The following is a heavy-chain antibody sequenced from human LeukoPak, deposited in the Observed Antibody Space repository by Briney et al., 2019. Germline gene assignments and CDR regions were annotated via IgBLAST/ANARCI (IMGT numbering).Heavy chain of an antibody. CDR3: AKDFSTVTTTPGDAFDI. CDR1: GFTFSGSA. J-gene: IGHJ3*02. D-gene: IGHD4-17*01. V-gene: IGHV3-73*01. Sequence: GGSLRLSCAASGFTFSGSAMHWVRQASGKGLEWVGRIRSKANSYATAYAASVKGRFTISRDNSKNTLYLQMNSLRAEDTAVYYCAKDFSTVTTTPGDAFDIWGQGTMVTVSS. CDR2: IRSKANSYAT.